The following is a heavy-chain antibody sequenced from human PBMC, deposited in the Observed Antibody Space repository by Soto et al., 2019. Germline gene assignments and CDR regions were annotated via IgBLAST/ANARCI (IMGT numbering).Heavy chain of an antibody. CDR1: GFTFSSNS. CDR3: ARDPGTGSSFEAFDI. J-gene: IGHJ3*02. CDR2: ISSRSITI. V-gene: IGHV3-48*02. Sequence: PGGSLRLSCAASGFTFSSNSMNWVRQAPGKGLEWVSYISSRSITIYYADSVKSRFTISRDNAKNSLYLQMNSLRDEDTAVYYCARDPGTGSSFEAFDIGGQGTMVTVSS. D-gene: IGHD1-26*01.